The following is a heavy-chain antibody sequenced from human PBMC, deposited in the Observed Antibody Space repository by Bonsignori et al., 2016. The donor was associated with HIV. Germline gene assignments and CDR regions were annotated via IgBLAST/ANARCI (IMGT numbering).Heavy chain of an antibody. CDR1: EDRLTEVA. CDR3: ATAGGFFMLRGIPAFTS. V-gene: IGHV1-24*01. Sequence: VQLLQSGAEVKKPGASVKVSCRVSEDRLTEVAMHWVRQAPGKGLEWMGGFDPQTGENVYAQTFQGRVTMTEDTFAGSAYMELDNLRSEDTAVYYCATAGGFFMLRGIPAFTSWGQGTLV. D-gene: IGHD3-10*01. CDR2: FDPQTGEN. J-gene: IGHJ5*02.